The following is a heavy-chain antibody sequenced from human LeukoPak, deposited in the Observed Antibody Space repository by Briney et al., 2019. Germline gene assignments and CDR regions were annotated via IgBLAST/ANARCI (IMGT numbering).Heavy chain of an antibody. J-gene: IGHJ3*02. V-gene: IGHV4-39*01. CDR2: IYYSGST. CDR1: GGSISSSSYY. Sequence: PSETLSLTCTVSGGSISSSSYYWGGIRQPPGKGLEGIGGIYYSGSTYYNPSLKSRVTISVDTSKNQFSLKLSSVTAADTAVYYCACTYCGGDCYGAFDIWGQGTMVTVSS. D-gene: IGHD2-21*01. CDR3: ACTYCGGDCYGAFDI.